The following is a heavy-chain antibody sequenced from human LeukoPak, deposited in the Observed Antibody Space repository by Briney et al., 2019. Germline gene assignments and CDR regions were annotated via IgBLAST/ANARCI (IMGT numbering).Heavy chain of an antibody. Sequence: PSETLSLTCTVSGDSITRNYWSWIRQAPGKGLELIGYISYSGSTNYSPSLKSRVTISVDTSRNQFSLKLSSVTAADTAVYYCARSFGVVMEGYYMDVWGKGTTVTVSS. D-gene: IGHD3-3*01. CDR2: ISYSGST. J-gene: IGHJ6*03. CDR1: GDSITRNY. V-gene: IGHV4-59*08. CDR3: ARSFGVVMEGYYMDV.